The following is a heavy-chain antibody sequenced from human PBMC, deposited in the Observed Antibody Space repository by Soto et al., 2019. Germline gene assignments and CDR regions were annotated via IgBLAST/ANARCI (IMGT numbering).Heavy chain of an antibody. V-gene: IGHV3-23*01. CDR3: AKKRRDWYFDP. J-gene: IGHJ2*01. CDR2: ISGSGGST. Sequence: DQGKGLEWVSAISGSGGSTYYADSVKGRFTISRDNSKNTLYLQMNSLRAEDTAVYYCAKKRRDWYFDPWGRGTLVTVSS.